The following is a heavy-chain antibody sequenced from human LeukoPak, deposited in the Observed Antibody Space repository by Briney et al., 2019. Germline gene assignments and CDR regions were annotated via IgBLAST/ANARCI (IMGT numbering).Heavy chain of an antibody. CDR3: ARSQSSGYYRWFDP. D-gene: IGHD3-22*01. CDR1: GFTFSSHG. J-gene: IGHJ5*02. V-gene: IGHV3-20*04. Sequence: PGGSLRLSCAASGFTFSSHGMSSVRQAPGKGLEWVSGINWNGGNTGYADSVKGRFTISRDNAKNSLYLQMNSLRAEDRAVYYCARSQSSGYYRWFDPWGQGTLVTVSS. CDR2: INWNGGNT.